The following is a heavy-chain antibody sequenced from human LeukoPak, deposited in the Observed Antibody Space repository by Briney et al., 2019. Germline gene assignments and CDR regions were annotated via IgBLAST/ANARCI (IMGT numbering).Heavy chain of an antibody. V-gene: IGHV4-4*07. Sequence: PSETLSLTCTVSGGSISSYYWSWIRQPAGKGLEWIGRIYTSGSTNYNPSPKSRVTISVDTSKNQFSLKLSSVTAADTAVYYCARLRGYSYGMAFDYWGQGTLVTVSS. D-gene: IGHD5-18*01. J-gene: IGHJ4*02. CDR2: IYTSGST. CDR1: GGSISSYY. CDR3: ARLRGYSYGMAFDY.